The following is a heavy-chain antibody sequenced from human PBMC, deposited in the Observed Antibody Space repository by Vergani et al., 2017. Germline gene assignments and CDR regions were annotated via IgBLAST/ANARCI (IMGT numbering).Heavy chain of an antibody. CDR3: ARSITMVRGVIFDY. J-gene: IGHJ4*02. CDR2: IYYSGST. CDR1: GGSISSGGYY. V-gene: IGHV4-31*03. D-gene: IGHD3-10*01. Sequence: QVQLQESGPGLVKPSQTLSLTCTVSGGSISSGGYYWSWLRQHPGKGMEWIGYIYYSGSTYYNPSLKSRVNISVDTSKNQFSLKLGSVTAADTAVYYCARSITMVRGVIFDYWGQGTLVTVSS.